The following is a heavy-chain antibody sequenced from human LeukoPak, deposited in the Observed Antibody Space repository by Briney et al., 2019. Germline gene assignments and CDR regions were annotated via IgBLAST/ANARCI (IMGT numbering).Heavy chain of an antibody. D-gene: IGHD3-22*01. CDR3: ARLGGYYYDSSGSDY. CDR2: IYYSGST. J-gene: IGHJ4*02. CDR1: GGSISSSSYY. Sequence: SETLSLTCTVSGGSISSSSYYWGWIRQPPGKGLEWIGSIYYSGSTYYNPSLKSRVTISVDTSKNQFSLKLSSVTAADTAVYYCARLGGYYYDSSGSDYWGQGTLVTVSS. V-gene: IGHV4-39*01.